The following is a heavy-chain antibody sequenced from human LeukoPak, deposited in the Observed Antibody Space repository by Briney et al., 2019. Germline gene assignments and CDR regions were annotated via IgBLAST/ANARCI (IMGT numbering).Heavy chain of an antibody. J-gene: IGHJ6*03. CDR1: GFSFSNAW. V-gene: IGHV3-15*01. Sequence: GGSLRLSCAASGFSFSNAWMSWVRQVPGRGLEWVGRIKRQSDGATTQYAAPVKDRFTISRDNSKKTLYLQMNNLKTEDTAVYYCTTEYYYNGSDIDVWGKGTTVTVSS. CDR3: TTEYYYNGSDIDV. CDR2: IKRQSDGATT. D-gene: IGHD1-26*01.